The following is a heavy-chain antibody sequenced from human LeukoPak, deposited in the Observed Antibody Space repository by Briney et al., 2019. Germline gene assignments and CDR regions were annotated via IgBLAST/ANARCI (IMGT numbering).Heavy chain of an antibody. V-gene: IGHV4-39*07. Sequence: SETLSLTCTVSGGSISSSSYYWGWIRQPPGKGLEWIGSIYYSGSTYYNPSLKSRVTISVDTSKNQFSLKLSSVTAADTAVYYCARDRPYDSSGYYFNWFDPWGQGTLVTVSS. CDR3: ARDRPYDSSGYYFNWFDP. CDR2: IYYSGST. CDR1: GGSISSSSYY. J-gene: IGHJ5*02. D-gene: IGHD3-22*01.